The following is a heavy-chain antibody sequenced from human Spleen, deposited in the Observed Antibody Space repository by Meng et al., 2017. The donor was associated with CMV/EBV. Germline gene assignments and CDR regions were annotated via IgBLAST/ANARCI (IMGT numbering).Heavy chain of an antibody. CDR3: AKDYYDFWSGYYFDY. Sequence: SGLPFSSYAMSWVRQAPGKGLEWVSAISGSGGSTYYADSVKGRFTISRDNSKNTLYLQMNSLRAEDTAVYYCAKDYYDFWSGYYFDYWGQGTLVTVSS. J-gene: IGHJ4*02. D-gene: IGHD3-3*01. CDR1: GLPFSSYA. CDR2: ISGSGGST. V-gene: IGHV3-23*01.